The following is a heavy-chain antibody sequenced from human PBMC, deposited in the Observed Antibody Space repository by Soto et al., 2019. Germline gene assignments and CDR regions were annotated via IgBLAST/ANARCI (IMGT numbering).Heavy chain of an antibody. J-gene: IGHJ4*02. D-gene: IGHD2-2*01. CDR1: GYIFTSYG. CDR3: ARDFGGYCSSRSCYVYFDF. CDR2: ISPYNGNT. V-gene: IGHV1-18*01. Sequence: ASVKVSCKASGYIFTSYGITWVRQAPGQGLEWMGWISPYNGNTNYAQNLQGRVTMTTDTSTSTAFMELRNLRSDDTAVYYCARDFGGYCSSRSCYVYFDFWGQGTLVTVSS.